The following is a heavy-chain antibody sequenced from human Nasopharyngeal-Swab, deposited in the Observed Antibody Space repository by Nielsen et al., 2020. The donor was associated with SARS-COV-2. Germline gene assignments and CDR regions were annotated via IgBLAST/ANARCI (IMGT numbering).Heavy chain of an antibody. J-gene: IGHJ6*02. CDR2: ISGSGGST. CDR1: GFTFSSYA. Sequence: GESLKISCAASGFTFSSYAMSWVRQAPGKGLEWVSAISGSGGSTYYADSVKGRFTLSRDNSKNTLYLQMNSLRAEDTAVYYCAKAETPYYYGSGPIYYYYGMDVWGQGTTVTVSS. CDR3: AKAETPYYYGSGPIYYYYGMDV. D-gene: IGHD3-10*01. V-gene: IGHV3-23*01.